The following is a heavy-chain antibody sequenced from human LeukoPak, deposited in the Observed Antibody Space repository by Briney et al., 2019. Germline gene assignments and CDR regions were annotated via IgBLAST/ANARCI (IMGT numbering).Heavy chain of an antibody. CDR1: GFTFSSYG. J-gene: IGHJ4*02. CDR3: AKGRVAAAGPLDY. D-gene: IGHD6-13*01. CDR2: ISWNSGSI. Sequence: SLRLSCAASGFTFSSYGMHWVRQAPGKGLERVSGISWNSGSIGYADSVKGRFTISRDNAKNSLYLQMSSLRAEDTALYYCAKGRVAAAGPLDYWGQGTLVTVSS. V-gene: IGHV3-9*01.